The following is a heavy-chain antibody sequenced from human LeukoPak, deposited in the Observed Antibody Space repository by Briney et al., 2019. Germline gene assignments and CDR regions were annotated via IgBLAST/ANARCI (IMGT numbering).Heavy chain of an antibody. CDR2: IYDSGTT. V-gene: IGHV4-59*01. CDR1: GGSISGYY. D-gene: IGHD1-1*01. Sequence: SETLSLTCTVSGGSISGYYWSWVRQPPGKGLEWIGYIYDSGTTNYNPSLKSRVTISEDASKSQFSLKLTSVTAADTAVYYCAKKVESKWFDPWGQGTLVTVSS. J-gene: IGHJ5*02. CDR3: AKKVESKWFDP.